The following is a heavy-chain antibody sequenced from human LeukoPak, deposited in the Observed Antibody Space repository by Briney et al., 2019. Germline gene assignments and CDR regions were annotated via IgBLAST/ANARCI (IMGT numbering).Heavy chain of an antibody. CDR2: TNTDGSST. D-gene: IGHD3-16*02. J-gene: IGHJ4*02. Sequence: GGSLGLSCAASGFTFSRYWMHWVRQAPGKGLVWVSRTNTDGSSTSYADSVKGRFTISRDNAKNTLYLQMNSLRVEDTAVYYCTRGYPIFDYWGQGTLVTVSS. CDR3: TRGYPIFDY. CDR1: GFTFSRYW. V-gene: IGHV3-74*01.